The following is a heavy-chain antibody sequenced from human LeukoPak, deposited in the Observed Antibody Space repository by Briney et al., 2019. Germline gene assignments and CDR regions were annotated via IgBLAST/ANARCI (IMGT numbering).Heavy chain of an antibody. Sequence: GASVKVSCKASGYTFTGYCMHWVRQAPGQGLEWMGWINPDSGGTNFAQKFQGRVTMTRDTSISTAYMELSRLRSDDTAVYYCGRDFRDSLDYWGQGTLVTVSS. CDR1: GYTFTGYC. CDR3: GRDFRDSLDY. V-gene: IGHV1-2*02. CDR2: INPDSGGT. J-gene: IGHJ4*02.